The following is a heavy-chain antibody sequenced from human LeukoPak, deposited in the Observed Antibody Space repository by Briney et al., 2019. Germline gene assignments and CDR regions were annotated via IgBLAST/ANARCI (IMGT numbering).Heavy chain of an antibody. CDR3: ARGVVPAANDAFDI. Sequence: PSETLSLTCTVSGGSISSSSYYWGWIRQPPGKGLEWIGSIYYSGSTYYNPSLKSRVTISVDTSKNQFSLKLSSVTAADTAVYYCARGVVPAANDAFDIWGQGTMVTVSS. CDR1: GGSISSSSYY. J-gene: IGHJ3*02. V-gene: IGHV4-39*01. CDR2: IYYSGST. D-gene: IGHD2-2*01.